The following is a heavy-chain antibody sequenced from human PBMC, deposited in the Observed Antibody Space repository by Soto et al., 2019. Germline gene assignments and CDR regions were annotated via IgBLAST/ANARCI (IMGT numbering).Heavy chain of an antibody. J-gene: IGHJ3*02. CDR3: ARDKPDGVDSFDI. CDR1: GFTFSDYA. Sequence: PGGSLRLSCLASGFTFSDYAMTWVRHVPGRGLEWVASLDGAGGSTYYADSVRGRFTISRDNSQNTLFLQMKRLTVDDTAVYFCARDKPDGVDSFDIWGQGTLVTVS. CDR2: LDGAGGST. V-gene: IGHV3-23*01.